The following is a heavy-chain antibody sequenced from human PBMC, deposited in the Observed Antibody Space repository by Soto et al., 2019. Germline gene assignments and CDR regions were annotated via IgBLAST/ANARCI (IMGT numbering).Heavy chain of an antibody. D-gene: IGHD6-6*01. CDR2: IIPIFGTA. CDR3: ARESSYSSSSRGNNWFDP. Sequence: SVKVSCKXSGGTFSSYAISWVQQAPGQGLEWMGGIIPIFGTANYAQKFQGRVTITADKSTSTAYMELSSLRSEDTAVYYCARESSYSSSSRGNNWFDPWGQGTLVTVSS. CDR1: GGTFSSYA. V-gene: IGHV1-69*06. J-gene: IGHJ5*02.